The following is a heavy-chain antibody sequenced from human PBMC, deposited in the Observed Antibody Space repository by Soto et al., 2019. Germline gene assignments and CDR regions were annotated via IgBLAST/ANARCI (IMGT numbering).Heavy chain of an antibody. CDR1: GFTFSRYD. D-gene: IGHD3-10*01. CDR2: ISSTDDI. CDR3: ARAGRDSGLSMVRGVLQTYHHYYGLDV. V-gene: IGHV3-13*01. J-gene: IGHJ6*02. Sequence: PGGSLRLSCATSGFTFSRYDMHWVRQVTGKCLEWVSTISSTDDIYYSDSVNGRFTISREVAKYSVYLQMNDLRVGDTAVYFCARAGRDSGLSMVRGVLQTYHHYYGLDVWGPGXTLTV.